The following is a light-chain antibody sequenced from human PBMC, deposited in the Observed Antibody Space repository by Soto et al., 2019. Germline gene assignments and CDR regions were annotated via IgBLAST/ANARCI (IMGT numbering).Light chain of an antibody. V-gene: IGKV3-11*01. Sequence: EIVLTQSPATLSLSPGERATLSCRASQSVSSYLAWYQQKPGQAPRLLIYDASNGATGIPARFSGSGSGTDFTLTISSLQSEDFAVYYCQHYNYWPYTFGQGTKVDIK. CDR1: QSVSSY. CDR3: QHYNYWPYT. CDR2: DAS. J-gene: IGKJ2*01.